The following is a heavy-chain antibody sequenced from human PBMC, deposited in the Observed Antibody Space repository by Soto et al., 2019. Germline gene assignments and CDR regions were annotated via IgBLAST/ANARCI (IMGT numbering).Heavy chain of an antibody. CDR3: ARDASYYSLWSGYYPSRNGMDV. CDR1: GFTFSSFG. Sequence: QVQVVESGGGVVQPGRSLRLSCAASGFTFSSFGMHRVRQAPGKGLEWVSLIWYDGSKKSYGDSVKGRFTISRDNSRNTVYLQMNSLRADDTAVYYCARDASYYSLWSGYYPSRNGMDVWGQGTTVTVSS. J-gene: IGHJ6*02. CDR2: IWYDGSKK. V-gene: IGHV3-33*01. D-gene: IGHD3-3*01.